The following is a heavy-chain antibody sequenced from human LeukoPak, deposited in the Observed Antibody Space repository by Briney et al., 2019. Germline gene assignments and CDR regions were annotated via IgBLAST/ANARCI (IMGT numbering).Heavy chain of an antibody. CDR3: ARDLSGSYLGYFDY. CDR2: ISSSSSYI. Sequence: PGGSLRLSCAASGFTFSSYSMNWVRQAPGKGLEWVSSISSSSSYIYYADSVKGRFTISRDNAKNSLYLQMNSLRAEDTAVYYCARDLSGSYLGYFDYWGQGTLVTVSS. D-gene: IGHD1-26*01. J-gene: IGHJ4*02. V-gene: IGHV3-21*01. CDR1: GFTFSSYS.